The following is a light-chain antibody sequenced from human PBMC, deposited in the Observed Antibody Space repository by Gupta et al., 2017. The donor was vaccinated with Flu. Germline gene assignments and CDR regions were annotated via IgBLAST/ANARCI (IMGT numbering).Light chain of an antibody. Sequence: QSALTQPASVSGSPGQSITISCTGTSSDVGCYKYVTWYQQHPGRAPTLIIYEVSNRPSGVSNRFFGSQSGNTASLTIYGLQPEDEADYYCSSYTSSSTYVFGSGTKFTVL. CDR1: SSDVGCYKY. J-gene: IGLJ1*01. CDR2: EVS. V-gene: IGLV2-14*01. CDR3: SSYTSSSTYV.